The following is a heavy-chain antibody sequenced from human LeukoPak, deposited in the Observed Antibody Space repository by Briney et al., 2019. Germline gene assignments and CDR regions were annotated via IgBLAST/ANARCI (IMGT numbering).Heavy chain of an antibody. V-gene: IGHV5-51*01. Sequence: GESLKISCKGSGYSFTNYWIGWVRQMPGKGLEWMGIIYPGDSDTRYSPSFQGQVTISADKSISTAYLQWSSLKASDTAMYYCARLGPSYGGDPYYFDYWGQGTLVTVSS. J-gene: IGHJ4*02. D-gene: IGHD5-18*01. CDR3: ARLGPSYGGDPYYFDY. CDR1: GYSFTNYW. CDR2: IYPGDSDT.